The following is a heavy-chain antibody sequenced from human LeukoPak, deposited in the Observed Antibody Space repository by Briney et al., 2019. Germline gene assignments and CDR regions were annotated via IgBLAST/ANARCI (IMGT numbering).Heavy chain of an antibody. V-gene: IGHV3-21*01. D-gene: IGHD4-17*01. Sequence: GSLRLSCAASGFTFSNFAMNWVRQTPGKGLEWVSAISGSGNNRYYADSLKGRFTVSRDNARDSLYLQMSSLRAEDTAVYYCARQGNGDYPFDFWGQGTLVTVSS. CDR3: ARQGNGDYPFDF. CDR2: ISGSGNNR. J-gene: IGHJ4*02. CDR1: GFTFSNFA.